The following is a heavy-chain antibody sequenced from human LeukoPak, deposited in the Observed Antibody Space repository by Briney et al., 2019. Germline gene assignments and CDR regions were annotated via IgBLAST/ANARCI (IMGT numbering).Heavy chain of an antibody. J-gene: IGHJ4*02. CDR1: GFTFSGYW. CDR2: IKERGSEK. V-gene: IGHV3-7*01. D-gene: IGHD3-10*01. CDR3: ASHQGRRHGTADY. Sequence: HPGGSLRLSCAASGFTFSGYWMSWVRQAPGKGLECVANIKERGSEKYYADSANGRFTISRDNAKNLLYLQMNSLRAEDTAVYYCASHQGRRHGTADYWGQGTLVTVSS.